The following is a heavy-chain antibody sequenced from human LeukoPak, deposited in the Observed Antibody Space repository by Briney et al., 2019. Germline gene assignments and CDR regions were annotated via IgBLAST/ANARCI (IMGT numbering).Heavy chain of an antibody. CDR1: GYTFTGYY. J-gene: IGHJ4*02. CDR2: INPNSGGT. D-gene: IGHD4-11*01. Sequence: ASVKVSCKASGYTFTGYYMHWVRQAPGQGLEWMGWINPNSGGTNYAQKFQGRVTMTRDTSISTAYMELSSLRSDDTAVYYCAREGASDDYSNYYFDYWGQGTLVTVSS. CDR3: AREGASDDYSNYYFDY. V-gene: IGHV1-2*02.